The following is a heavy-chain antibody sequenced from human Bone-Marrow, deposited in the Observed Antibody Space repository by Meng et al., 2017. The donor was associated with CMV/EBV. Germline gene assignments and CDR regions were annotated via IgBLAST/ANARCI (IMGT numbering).Heavy chain of an antibody. CDR1: YA. V-gene: IGHV1-3*01. Sequence: YAMHWVRQAPGQRLEWMGWINADNGNTKYSQKFQGKVTITRDTSASTAYMELSSLRSEDTAVYYCARDPEPRMYYYDSSGYCCWFDPWGQGTLVTVSS. CDR3: ARDPEPRMYYYDSSGYCCWFDP. D-gene: IGHD3-22*01. J-gene: IGHJ5*02. CDR2: INADNGNT.